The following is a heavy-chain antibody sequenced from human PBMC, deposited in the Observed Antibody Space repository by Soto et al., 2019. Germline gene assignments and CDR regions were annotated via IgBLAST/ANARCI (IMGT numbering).Heavy chain of an antibody. V-gene: IGHV5-51*01. CDR1: GYNFANYW. Sequence: PGESLKISCKGSGYNFANYWIGWVRQMPGKGLEWMGMIFPGDSDTKNSPSLQGQITTSVDKSDSSAYLQWRSLKASDTAMYYCAAGYTTGPDAFDIWGQGTMVTVSS. J-gene: IGHJ3*02. CDR3: AAGYTTGPDAFDI. CDR2: IFPGDSDT. D-gene: IGHD6-13*01.